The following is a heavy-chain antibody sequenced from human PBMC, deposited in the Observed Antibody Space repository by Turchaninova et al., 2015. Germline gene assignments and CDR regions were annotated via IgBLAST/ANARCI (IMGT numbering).Heavy chain of an antibody. V-gene: IGHV3-49*04. CDR3: TYGSGNYY. D-gene: IGHD3-10*01. J-gene: IGHJ4*02. CDR2: IIGKTYGETP. Sequence: GGGLVQPGRSLKLSCTGSGRAFGDYALTWVRQAPGKGLEWLGLIIGKTYGETPFYAASVKGRFTISRDDSKNIAYLQLNSLSTDDTAVYYCTYGSGNYYWGQGALVTVSS. CDR1: GRAFGDYA.